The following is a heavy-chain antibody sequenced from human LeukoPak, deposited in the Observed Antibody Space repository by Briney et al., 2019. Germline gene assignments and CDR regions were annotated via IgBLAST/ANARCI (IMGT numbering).Heavy chain of an antibody. CDR3: ARAIGLGGNRIFDY. CDR1: GYTLTELS. V-gene: IGHV1-24*01. Sequence: ASVKVSCKVSGYTLTELSMHWVRQAPGKGLEWMGGFDPEDGETIYAQKFQGRVTMTEDTSTDTAYMELSSLRSEDTAVYYCARAIGLGGNRIFDYWGQGTLVTVSS. CDR2: FDPEDGET. D-gene: IGHD4-23*01. J-gene: IGHJ4*02.